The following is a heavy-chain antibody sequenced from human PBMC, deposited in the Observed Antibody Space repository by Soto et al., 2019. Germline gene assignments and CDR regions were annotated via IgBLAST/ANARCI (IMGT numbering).Heavy chain of an antibody. CDR1: GFTFSSYA. CDR2: ISASGGNT. CDR3: AEGTTASTPGGHYYYYGMDV. Sequence: GGSLRLSCAASGFTFSSYAMSWVRQAPGKGLEWVSVISASGGNTYYADSVKGRFTISRDNSKNTLYLQMNSLRAEDTAVYYCAEGTTASTPGGHYYYYGMDVWGQGTTVTVSS. J-gene: IGHJ6*02. D-gene: IGHD1-26*01. V-gene: IGHV3-23*01.